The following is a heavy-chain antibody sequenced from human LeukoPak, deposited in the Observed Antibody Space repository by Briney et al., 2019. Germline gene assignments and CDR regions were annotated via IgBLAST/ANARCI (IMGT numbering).Heavy chain of an antibody. CDR2: IYIGGNS. CDR1: GGSISSYY. Sequence: SETLSFTCTVSGGSISSYYWSWIRQPAGKGLEWIGRIYIGGNSNYNPSLKSRVTMSIDTSKNQFSLKLRSVTAADTAVYYCARGNGYFDYWGQGTLVTVSS. D-gene: IGHD1-1*01. J-gene: IGHJ4*02. CDR3: ARGNGYFDY. V-gene: IGHV4-4*07.